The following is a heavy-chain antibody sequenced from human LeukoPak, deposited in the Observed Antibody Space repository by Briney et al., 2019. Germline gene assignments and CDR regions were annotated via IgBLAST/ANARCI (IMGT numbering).Heavy chain of an antibody. CDR2: IYYIGST. CDR3: ARDYAFDI. J-gene: IGHJ3*02. V-gene: IGHV4-59*01. CDR1: GDSISSYY. Sequence: PSETLSLTCTVSGDSISSYYWSWIRQPPGKGLEWIGYIYYIGSTNYNPSLKSRVTISVDTSKNQFSLKLSSVTAADTAVYYCARDYAFDIWGQGTMDTVSS.